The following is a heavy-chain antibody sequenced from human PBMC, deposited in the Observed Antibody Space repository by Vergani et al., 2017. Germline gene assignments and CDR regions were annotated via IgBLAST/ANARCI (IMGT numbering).Heavy chain of an antibody. CDR2: ISDSGSTK. CDR1: GFTFSNHK. J-gene: IGHJ4*02. D-gene: IGHD6-13*01. CDR3: ARGXGGYWYSSSWYVDY. Sequence: EVQLVESGGGLVQPGGSLRLSCAASGFTFSNHKMIWVRQAPGKGLEWLSYISDSGSTKDYADSVKGRFTISRDNAKNSLYLQMNSLRAEDTAVYYCARGXGGYWYSSSWYVDYWGQGTLVTVSS. V-gene: IGHV3-48*04.